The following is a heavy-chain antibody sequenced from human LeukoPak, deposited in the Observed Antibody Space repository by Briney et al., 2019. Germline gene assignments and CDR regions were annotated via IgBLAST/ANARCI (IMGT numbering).Heavy chain of an antibody. D-gene: IGHD3-3*01. CDR3: AREGVGFWSGYYSDY. CDR1: GYTFTSYG. Sequence: ASVKVSCKASGYTFTSYGISWVRPAPGQGLEWMGWISAYNGNSNNAQNLQSRVTMTTDTSTSTAYMELRSLRSDDTAVYYCAREGVGFWSGYYSDYWGQGTLVTVSS. V-gene: IGHV1-18*01. J-gene: IGHJ4*02. CDR2: ISAYNGNS.